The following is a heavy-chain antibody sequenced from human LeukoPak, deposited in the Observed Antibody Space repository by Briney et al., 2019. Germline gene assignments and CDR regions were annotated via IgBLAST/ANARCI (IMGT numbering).Heavy chain of an antibody. CDR2: ISYDGSNK. CDR3: AKGVDTAMVYAFDI. V-gene: IGHV3-30*18. CDR1: GFTFSSYG. D-gene: IGHD5-18*01. Sequence: GGSLRLSCAASGFTFSSYGMHWVRQAPGKGLEWVAVISYDGSNKYYADSVKGRFTISRDNSKNTLYLQMSSLRAEDTAVYYCAKGVDTAMVYAFDIWGQGTMVTVSS. J-gene: IGHJ3*02.